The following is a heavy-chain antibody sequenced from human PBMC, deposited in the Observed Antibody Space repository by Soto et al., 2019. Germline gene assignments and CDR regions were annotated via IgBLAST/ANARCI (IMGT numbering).Heavy chain of an antibody. D-gene: IGHD3-3*01. CDR1: RFNFSSYW. CDR2: IKQDGSEK. CDR3: ARDSQYYDFWSGPYYYYGMDV. V-gene: IGHV3-7*03. Sequence: PFGSLRRSCEASRFNFSSYWVSWVRQTPGQRLLWVANIKQDGSEKYYVDSVKGRFTISRDNAKNSLYLQMNSLRAEDTAVYYCARDSQYYDFWSGPYYYYGMDVWGQGNTVNVSS. J-gene: IGHJ6*02.